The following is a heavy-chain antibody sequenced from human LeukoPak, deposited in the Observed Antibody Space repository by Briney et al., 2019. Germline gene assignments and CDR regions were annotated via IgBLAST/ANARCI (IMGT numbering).Heavy chain of an antibody. CDR1: GFTFSNAW. CDR2: IKSKTDGGTT. J-gene: IGHJ4*02. CDR3: TTPPRGYDSSFGPRSVDY. Sequence: GGSLRLSCAASGFTFSNAWMSWVRQAPGKGLEWVGRIKSKTDGGTTDYAAPVKGRFTISRDDSKNTLYLQMNSLKTEDTAVYYCTTPPRGYDSSFGPRSVDYWGQGTLVTVSS. D-gene: IGHD3-22*01. V-gene: IGHV3-15*01.